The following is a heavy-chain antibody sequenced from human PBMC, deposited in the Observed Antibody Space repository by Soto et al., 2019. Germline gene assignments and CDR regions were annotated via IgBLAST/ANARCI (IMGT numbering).Heavy chain of an antibody. D-gene: IGHD1-1*01. CDR1: GFTFSSYA. CDR2: ISIRGGDE. Sequence: QVQRVESGGGVVQPGKSLRLSCAASGFTFSSYAIHWARQAPGKGLEWVTVISIRGGDEYYAESVRGRFTSSRDDSKNPLYLHMDRPRVEDPAVYYCARGTTVPRQHLDYCGQGPIVTLSS. V-gene: IGHV3-30*03. CDR3: ARGTTVPRQHLDY. J-gene: IGHJ4*02.